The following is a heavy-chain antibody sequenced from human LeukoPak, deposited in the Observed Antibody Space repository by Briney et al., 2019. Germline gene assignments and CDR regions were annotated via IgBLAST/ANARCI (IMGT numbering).Heavy chain of an antibody. Sequence: SETLSLTCTVSGGSISSYHWSWIRQPPGKGLQWIGFIYSSDSTNYNPSLKSRVTISLDTSKNQFSLRVSSVTSADTAVYYCARGNSGYDYAFDIWGQGTMVTVSS. CDR2: IYSSDST. V-gene: IGHV4-59*01. J-gene: IGHJ3*02. CDR1: GGSISSYH. D-gene: IGHD5-12*01. CDR3: ARGNSGYDYAFDI.